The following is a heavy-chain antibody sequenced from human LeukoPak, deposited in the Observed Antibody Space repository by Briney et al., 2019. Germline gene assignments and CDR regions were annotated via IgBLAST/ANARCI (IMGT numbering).Heavy chain of an antibody. V-gene: IGHV4-4*07. CDR2: IYTSGST. Sequence: SETLSLTFTVSGGSISSYYWSWIRQPAGKGLEWIGRIYTSGSTNYNPSLKSRVTMSVDTSKNQFSLKLSSVTAADTAVYYCARRSDFWSGYYTNDAFDIWGQGTMVTVSS. CDR1: GGSISSYY. J-gene: IGHJ3*02. CDR3: ARRSDFWSGYYTNDAFDI. D-gene: IGHD3-3*01.